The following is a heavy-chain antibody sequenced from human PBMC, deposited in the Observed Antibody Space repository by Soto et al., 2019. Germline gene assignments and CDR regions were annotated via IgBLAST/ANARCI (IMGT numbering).Heavy chain of an antibody. J-gene: IGHJ6*04. CDR1: GCTFSSYA. Sequence: VQLVQSGAEVKKPGSSVKVSCKASGCTFSSYAISWVRQAPGQGLEWMGGIIPIFGTANYAQKFQGRVTITANEYTSTAYIELTNLRSEDTAVNYGARLAAEYRSSKYFYYGMGVWGKATTV. CDR2: IIPIFGTA. D-gene: IGHD6-6*01. V-gene: IGHV1-69*01. CDR3: ARLAAEYRSSKYFYYGMGV.